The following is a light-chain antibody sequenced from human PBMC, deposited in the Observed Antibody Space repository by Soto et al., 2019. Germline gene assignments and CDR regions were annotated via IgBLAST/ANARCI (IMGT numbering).Light chain of an antibody. Sequence: DIQMTQSPSSLSASVGDRVTITCRASQSISSYLNWYQQKPGKAPKLLIYAASSLQSGVPSRFSGCGSGTDFTLTISSLQPEDFATYYCQQSYSTPNTFGPGTKVDIK. CDR2: AAS. CDR1: QSISSY. J-gene: IGKJ3*01. V-gene: IGKV1-39*01. CDR3: QQSYSTPNT.